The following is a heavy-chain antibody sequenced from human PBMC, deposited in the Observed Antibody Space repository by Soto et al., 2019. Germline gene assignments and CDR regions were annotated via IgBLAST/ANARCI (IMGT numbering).Heavy chain of an antibody. CDR1: GLTISGKKY. J-gene: IGHJ6*02. Sequence: DVQLVESGGGLIQPGESLRLSCAAFGLTISGKKYVAWVRQAPGKGLEWVSSVSANGDITYYADSVKGRFTISRDNSNNTLLLQMNSLRAEDTALYYCARGDRGGSGSPASYYFSGLDVWGQGTTVIVSS. CDR3: ARGDRGGSGSPASYYFSGLDV. CDR2: SANGDIT. V-gene: IGHV3-23*04. D-gene: IGHD3-10*01.